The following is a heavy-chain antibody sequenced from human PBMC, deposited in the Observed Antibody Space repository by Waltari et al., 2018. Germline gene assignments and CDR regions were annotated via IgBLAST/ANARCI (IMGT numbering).Heavy chain of an antibody. D-gene: IGHD3-3*01. CDR3: ARATYDFWSGYSYPDY. Sequence: QLQLQESGSGLVKPSQTLSLTCAASGGSISSGGYSWSWHRQPPGKGLEWIGYIYHSWSTYYNPSLKSRVTISVDRSKNQFSLKLSSVTAADTAVYYCARATYDFWSGYSYPDYWGQGTLVTVSS. J-gene: IGHJ4*02. CDR1: GGSISSGGYS. V-gene: IGHV4-30-2*01. CDR2: IYHSWST.